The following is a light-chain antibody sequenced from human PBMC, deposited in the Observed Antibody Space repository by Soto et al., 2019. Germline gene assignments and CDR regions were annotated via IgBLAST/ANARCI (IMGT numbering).Light chain of an antibody. CDR2: DND. V-gene: IGLV1-44*01. J-gene: IGLJ1*01. CDR1: SSNIGSNS. Sequence: QSVLTQPPSASGTPGQRVTISASGSSSNIGSNSVSWYQQVPGTAPKLLIYDNDERPSGVPARFSGSKSATSASLAISGLQSEDEGDYYCATWDDSRNGDLFGPGTKVTVL. CDR3: ATWDDSRNGDL.